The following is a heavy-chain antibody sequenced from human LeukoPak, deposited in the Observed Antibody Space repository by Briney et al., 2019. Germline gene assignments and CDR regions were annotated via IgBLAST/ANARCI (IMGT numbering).Heavy chain of an antibody. CDR1: GYTFTSYA. CDR3: ARAPRIAAAGTDNWFDP. CDR2: INAGNGNT. J-gene: IGHJ5*02. V-gene: IGHV1-3*01. D-gene: IGHD6-13*01. Sequence: ASVKVSCKASGYTFTSYAMHWVRQAPGQRLEWMGWINAGNGNTKYSQKFQGRVTITRDTSASTAYMELSSLRFEDTAVYYCARAPRIAAAGTDNWFDPWGQGTLVTVSS.